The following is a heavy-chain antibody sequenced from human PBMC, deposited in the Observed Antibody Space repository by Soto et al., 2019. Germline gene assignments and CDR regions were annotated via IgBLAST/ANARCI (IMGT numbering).Heavy chain of an antibody. CDR3: AGISQDYYYYYGMDV. D-gene: IGHD3-3*01. V-gene: IGHV1-18*01. J-gene: IGHJ6*02. CDR1: GYTFTSYG. CDR2: ISAYNGNT. Sequence: ASVKLSCKASGYTFTSYGISWVRQAPGQGLEWMGWISAYNGNTNYAQKLQGRVTMTTDTSTSTAYMELRSLRSDDTAVYYCAGISQDYYYYYGMDVWGQGTTVTVSS.